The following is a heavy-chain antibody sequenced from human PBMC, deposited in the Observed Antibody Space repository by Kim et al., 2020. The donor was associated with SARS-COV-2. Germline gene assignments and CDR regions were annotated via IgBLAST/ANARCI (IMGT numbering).Heavy chain of an antibody. Sequence: GGSLRLSCAASGLTFSDHYMDWVRQAPGKGLEWVGRTRNKAKRYTTEYAASVKGRFTISRDDSKNSLYLQMNSLETEDTAVYYCVRANVGYCNGGKCPYFDYWGQGTLVTVSS. V-gene: IGHV3-72*01. J-gene: IGHJ4*02. D-gene: IGHD2-15*01. CDR2: TRNKAKRYTT. CDR1: GLTFSDHY. CDR3: VRANVGYCNGGKCPYFDY.